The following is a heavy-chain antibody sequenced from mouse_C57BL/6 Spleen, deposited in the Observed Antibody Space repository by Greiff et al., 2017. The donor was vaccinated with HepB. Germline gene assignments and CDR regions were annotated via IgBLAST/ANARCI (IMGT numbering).Heavy chain of an antibody. CDR1: GFTFSDYY. CDR3: ARVGVLRTFDY. D-gene: IGHD1-1*01. V-gene: IGHV5-16*01. J-gene: IGHJ2*01. Sequence: EVQRVEPEGGLVQPGSSMKLSCPASGFTFSDYYMAWFRQVPEKGLEWVANINNDGSSTYYLDSLKSRFIISRDNAKNILYLQMSSLKSEDTATYYCARVGVLRTFDYWGQGTTLTVSS. CDR2: INNDGSST.